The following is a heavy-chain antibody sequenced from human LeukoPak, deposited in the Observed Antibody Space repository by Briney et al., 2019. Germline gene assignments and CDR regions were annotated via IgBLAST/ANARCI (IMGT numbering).Heavy chain of an antibody. CDR1: GFSFSSYE. V-gene: IGHV3-48*03. J-gene: IGHJ4*02. Sequence: GGSLRLSCAASGFSFSSYEMNWVRQAPGKGLEWVSYISGSGSTIYYADSVKGRFTISRDNAKNSLHLQMNSLRAEDTAVYYCARDLNGWYGRVDNWGQGTLATVSS. CDR2: ISGSGSTI. CDR3: ARDLNGWYGRVDN. D-gene: IGHD6-19*01.